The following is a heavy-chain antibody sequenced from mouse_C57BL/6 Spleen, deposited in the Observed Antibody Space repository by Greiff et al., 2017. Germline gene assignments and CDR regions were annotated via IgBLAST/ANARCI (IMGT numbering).Heavy chain of an antibody. V-gene: IGHV3-6*01. CDR1: GYSITSGYY. CDR2: ISYDGSN. Sequence: VQLQQSGPGLVKPSQSLSLTCSVTGYSITSGYYWNWIRQFPGNKLEWRGYISYDGSNNYNPSLKNRISITRDTSKNQFFLKLNSVTTEDTATYYCAREGTRGYFDYWGQGTTLTVSS. CDR3: AREGTRGYFDY. J-gene: IGHJ2*01. D-gene: IGHD2-13*01.